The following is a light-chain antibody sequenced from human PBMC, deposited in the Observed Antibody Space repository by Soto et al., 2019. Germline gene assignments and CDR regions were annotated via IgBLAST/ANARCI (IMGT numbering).Light chain of an antibody. CDR1: QGISSW. V-gene: IGKV1-12*01. CDR2: AAS. J-gene: IGKJ3*01. Sequence: DIQMTQSPSSVSASVGDRVTITCRASQGISSWLAWYQQKPGKAPKLLIYAASSLQSGVPSRFSGTRSGTEFPLPISSLQPEDSAAYSCQQANSFPLPFGPGTKVDIK. CDR3: QQANSFPLP.